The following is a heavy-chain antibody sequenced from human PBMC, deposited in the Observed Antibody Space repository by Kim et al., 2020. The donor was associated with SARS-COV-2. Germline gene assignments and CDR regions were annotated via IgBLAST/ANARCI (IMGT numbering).Heavy chain of an antibody. CDR3: AKDQGSSMDV. V-gene: IGHV3-30*18. D-gene: IGHD2-2*01. Sequence: GGSLRLSCAASGFTFSSYGMHWVRQAPGKALEWVAVISYDGSNKYYADSVKGRFTISRDNSKNTLYLQMNSLRAEDTAVYYCAKDQGSSMDVWGQGTTVTVSS. CDR1: GFTFSSYG. CDR2: ISYDGSNK. J-gene: IGHJ6*02.